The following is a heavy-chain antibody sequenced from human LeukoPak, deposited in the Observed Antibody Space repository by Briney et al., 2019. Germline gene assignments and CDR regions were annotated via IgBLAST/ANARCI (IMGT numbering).Heavy chain of an antibody. Sequence: GSLRLSCAGSGFHVSTGYMNWVRPAPGKGLEWVSVMYSGGSTYYADSVKGRFTISRDISKNTLYLQMNSLRAEDTAVYYCAKDYVSGSYYPLYFDYWGQGTLVTVSS. CDR2: MYSGGST. CDR1: GFHVSTGY. V-gene: IGHV3-66*01. D-gene: IGHD3-10*01. J-gene: IGHJ4*02. CDR3: AKDYVSGSYYPLYFDY.